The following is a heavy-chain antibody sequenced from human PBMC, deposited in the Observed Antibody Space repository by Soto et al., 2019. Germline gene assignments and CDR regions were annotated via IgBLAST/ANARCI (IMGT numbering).Heavy chain of an antibody. CDR1: GYTFTSYY. J-gene: IGHJ6*02. Sequence: ASVKVSCKASGYTFTSYYMHWVRQAPGQGLEWMGIINPSGGSTSYAQKFQGRVTMTRDTSTSTVYMELSSLRSEDTAVYYCARDKYSSSDGSFGYYYGMDVWGQGTTVTVSS. D-gene: IGHD6-6*01. CDR2: INPSGGST. CDR3: ARDKYSSSDGSFGYYYGMDV. V-gene: IGHV1-46*01.